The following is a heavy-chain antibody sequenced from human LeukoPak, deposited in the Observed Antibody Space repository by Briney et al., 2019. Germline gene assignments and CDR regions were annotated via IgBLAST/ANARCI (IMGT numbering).Heavy chain of an antibody. CDR2: ISYSGST. V-gene: IGHV4-59*01. CDR1: DGSISSYY. Sequence: PSETLSLTCTVSDGSISSYYWSWIPQPPGKGLEWFGYISYSGSTNYNPSLKSRVTISVDTSKNQFSLKLSSVTAAQPAVYCCPKGTMYDSWRGYSNWFDPWGQGTLVTDSS. D-gene: IGHD3-3*01. CDR3: PKGTMYDSWRGYSNWFDP. J-gene: IGHJ5*02.